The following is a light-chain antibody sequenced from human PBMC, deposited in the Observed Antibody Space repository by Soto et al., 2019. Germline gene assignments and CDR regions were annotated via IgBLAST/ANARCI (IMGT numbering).Light chain of an antibody. J-gene: IGKJ4*01. Sequence: IQMTPFPSSLSSSLREKVTITFQASQDISNYLNWYQQKPGEAPKLLIYDASTLETGVPSRFSGSGSGSHFTFTISSLQSEDIATYYCQQYDNLPLTFGGGTKVDIK. V-gene: IGKV1-33*01. CDR1: QDISNY. CDR3: QQYDNLPLT. CDR2: DAS.